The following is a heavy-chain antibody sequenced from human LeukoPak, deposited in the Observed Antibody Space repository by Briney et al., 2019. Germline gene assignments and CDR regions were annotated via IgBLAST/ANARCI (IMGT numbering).Heavy chain of an antibody. Sequence: GGSLRLSCAASGFTFSSYDMHWVRQATGKGLEWVSAIGTAGDTYYPGSVKGRFTISRENAKNSFYLQMNSLRAGDTAVYYCARTQEISGGMDVWGQGATVTVSS. CDR1: GFTFSSYD. D-gene: IGHD2/OR15-2a*01. V-gene: IGHV3-13*01. J-gene: IGHJ6*02. CDR3: ARTQEISGGMDV. CDR2: IGTAGDT.